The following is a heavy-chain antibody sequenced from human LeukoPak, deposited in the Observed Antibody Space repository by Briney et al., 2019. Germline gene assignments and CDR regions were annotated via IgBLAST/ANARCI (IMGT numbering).Heavy chain of an antibody. Sequence: SVKVSCKASGGTFSSYAISWVRQAPGQGLEWMGRIIPILGIANYAQKFQGRVTITADKSTSTAYMELSRLRSDDTAVYYCARPHKRWLQWLDYWGQGTLVTVSS. J-gene: IGHJ4*02. D-gene: IGHD5-24*01. CDR3: ARPHKRWLQWLDY. V-gene: IGHV1-69*04. CDR1: GGTFSSYA. CDR2: IIPILGIA.